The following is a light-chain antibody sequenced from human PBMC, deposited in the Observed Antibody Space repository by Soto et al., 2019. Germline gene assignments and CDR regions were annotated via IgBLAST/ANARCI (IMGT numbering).Light chain of an antibody. Sequence: EIVLTQSPGTLSLSPVERATLTFMASQSVSSSYLARYQQKPGQAARLLIYAAFARATGPPDRFRGSASGTVFTLPTSRLEPEDVGVYYCQFYEGSPVMYTFGQGTKMDIK. CDR1: QSVSSSY. J-gene: IGKJ2*01. CDR3: QFYEGSPVMYT. CDR2: AAF. V-gene: IGKV3-20*01.